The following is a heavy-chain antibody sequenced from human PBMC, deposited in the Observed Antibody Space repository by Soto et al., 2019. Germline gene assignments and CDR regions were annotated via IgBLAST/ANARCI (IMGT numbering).Heavy chain of an antibody. CDR2: INPNSGGT. Sequence: QVQLVQSGAEVKKPGASVKVSCKASGYSFTGYSMHWVRQAPGQGLEWMGWINPNSGGTNYAQTFQGRVTMTRDTSITTAYMELSRLRSDDTAVYYCARGRSGDFDIWGLGTMVTVSS. CDR3: ARGRSGDFDI. CDR1: GYSFTGYS. J-gene: IGHJ3*02. V-gene: IGHV1-2*02. D-gene: IGHD3-16*01.